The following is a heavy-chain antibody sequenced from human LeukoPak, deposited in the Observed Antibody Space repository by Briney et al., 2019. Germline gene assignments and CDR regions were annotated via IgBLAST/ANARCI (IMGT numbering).Heavy chain of an antibody. CDR1: GGSISSYY. CDR2: IYYSGST. Sequence: KPSETLSLTCTVSGGSISSYYWSWIREPPGKGLEWIGYIYYSGSTNYNPSLKSRVTISVDTSKNQFSLKLSSVTAADTAVYYCARAHSGSYWRNAFDIWGQGTMVTVSS. V-gene: IGHV4-59*01. J-gene: IGHJ3*02. CDR3: ARAHSGSYWRNAFDI. D-gene: IGHD1-26*01.